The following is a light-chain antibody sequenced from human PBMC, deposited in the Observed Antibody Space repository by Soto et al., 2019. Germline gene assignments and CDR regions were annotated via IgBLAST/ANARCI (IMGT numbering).Light chain of an antibody. J-gene: IGKJ5*01. Sequence: VLTQSPATLSLSPGERATLSCRASQSIHTSLAWYQQKPGQHPRLVVYDSTLRANGVPDRFGGSRSGTEFTLTINNLEPKDFAVYYCQQRNVWPPITFGQGTRLEI. CDR3: QQRNVWPPIT. CDR1: QSIHTS. CDR2: DST. V-gene: IGKV3-11*01.